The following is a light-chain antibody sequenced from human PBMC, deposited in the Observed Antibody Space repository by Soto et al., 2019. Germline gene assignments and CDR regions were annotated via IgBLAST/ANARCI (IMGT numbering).Light chain of an antibody. J-gene: IGKJ4*01. Sequence: DIQMTQSPSTLSASVGDRVTITCRASQSIISRWLAWYQQKPGKAPKLLIYEASNLESGVPSRFSGGGSGTEFTLTISSLQPDDFATYYCQQYNSYLTFGGGTKVEIK. V-gene: IGKV1-5*03. CDR3: QQYNSYLT. CDR1: QSIISRW. CDR2: EAS.